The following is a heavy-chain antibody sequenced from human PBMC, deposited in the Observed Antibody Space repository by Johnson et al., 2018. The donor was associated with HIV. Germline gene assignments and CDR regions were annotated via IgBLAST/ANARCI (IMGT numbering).Heavy chain of an antibody. D-gene: IGHD6-13*01. Sequence: VQLVESGGGLVQPGGSLRLSCAASGFTFSSYWMTWVRQAPGKGLEWVANIKEDGGEKHYVDSVKGRFTISRDNAKNSLYLQMNSLRAEDTAVYFCARGDNAAAGDAFDIWGQGTMVTVSS. CDR2: IKEDGGEK. V-gene: IGHV3-7*01. CDR3: ARGDNAAAGDAFDI. CDR1: GFTFSSYW. J-gene: IGHJ3*02.